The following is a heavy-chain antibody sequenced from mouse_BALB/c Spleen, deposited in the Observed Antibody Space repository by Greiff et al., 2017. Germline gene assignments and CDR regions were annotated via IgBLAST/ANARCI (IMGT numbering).Heavy chain of an antibody. CDR1: GYTFTSYW. Sequence: QVQLQQPGAELVKPGASVKLSCKASGYTFTSYWMHWVKQRPGKGLEWIGEIDPSDSYTNYNQKFKGKATLTVDKSSSTAYMQLSSLTSEDSAVYYCARTMANSYAMDYWGQGTSVTVSS. J-gene: IGHJ4*01. D-gene: IGHD1-2*01. CDR2: IDPSDSYT. V-gene: IGHV1-69*02. CDR3: ARTMANSYAMDY.